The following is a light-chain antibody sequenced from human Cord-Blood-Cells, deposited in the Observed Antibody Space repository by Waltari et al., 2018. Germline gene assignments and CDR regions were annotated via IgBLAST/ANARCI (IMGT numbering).Light chain of an antibody. J-gene: IGLJ2*01. Sequence: QSALTQPASVSGSPGQSITISCTGTSSDVGGYNYVSWYQQHPGKAPKLMIYEVSNRPAGVCKRCAGSKSGNTASLTISGLQAEDEADYYCSSYTSSSTLVVFGGGTKLTVL. CDR2: EVS. V-gene: IGLV2-14*01. CDR1: SSDVGGYNY. CDR3: SSYTSSSTLVV.